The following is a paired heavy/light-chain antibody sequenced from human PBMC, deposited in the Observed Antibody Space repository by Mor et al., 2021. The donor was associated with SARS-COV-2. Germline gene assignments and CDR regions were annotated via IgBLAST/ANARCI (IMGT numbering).Heavy chain of an antibody. D-gene: IGHD2-21*02. V-gene: IGHV3-23*01. J-gene: IGHJ4*02. Sequence: EVQLLESGGGLVQPGGSLRLSCAASGFTFSSYAMSWVRQAPGKGLEWVSAISGSGGSTYYADSVKGRFTISRDNSKNTLYLQMNSLRAEDTAVYYCASTQEVCGGDCYSVDTFDYWGQGTLVTVSS. CDR3: ASTQEVCGGDCYSVDTFDY. CDR2: ISGSGGST. CDR1: GFTFSSYA.
Light chain of an antibody. CDR2: AAS. J-gene: IGKJ2*02. Sequence: DIQMTQSPSSLSASVGDRVTITCRASQSISSYLNWYQQKPGKAPKLLIYAASSLQSGVPSRFSGSGSGTDFTLTISSLQPEDFATYYCQQSYSTPRCTFGQGTKLEIK. CDR3: QQSYSTPRCT. CDR1: QSISSY. V-gene: IGKV1-39*01.